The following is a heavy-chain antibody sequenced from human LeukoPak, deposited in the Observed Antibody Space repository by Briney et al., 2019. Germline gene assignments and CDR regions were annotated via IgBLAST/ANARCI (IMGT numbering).Heavy chain of an antibody. CDR3: AKGNSARSGNYYGDY. V-gene: IGHV3-23*01. D-gene: IGHD1-26*01. J-gene: IGHJ4*02. CDR2: ISGSGSST. Sequence: AGGSLRLSCAASGFTFDSYAISWVRQAPGRGLEWVSSISGSGSSTYYASSVKSRFTISRDKSKSTLYLEMDGLRIDDSAEYYCAKGNSARSGNYYGDYWGQGTLVTVSS. CDR1: GFTFDSYA.